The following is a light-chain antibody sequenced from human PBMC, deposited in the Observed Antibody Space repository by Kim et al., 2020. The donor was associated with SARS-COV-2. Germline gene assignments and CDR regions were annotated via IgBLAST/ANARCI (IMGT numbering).Light chain of an antibody. Sequence: EIVLTQSPGTLSLSPGERATLSCRASQSVSRSYLAWYQQKPGQSPRLLIYGASNRATGIPDRFSGSGSATDFTLTINRLEPEDFAVYYCQQYGNSPLTFGGGTKVDIK. V-gene: IGKV3-20*01. CDR2: GAS. CDR1: QSVSRSY. J-gene: IGKJ4*01. CDR3: QQYGNSPLT.